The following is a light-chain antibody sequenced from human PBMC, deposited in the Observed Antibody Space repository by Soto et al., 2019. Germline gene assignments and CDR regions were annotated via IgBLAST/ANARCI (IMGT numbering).Light chain of an antibody. CDR1: SGHSSYI. CDR3: ETWDTNTRV. J-gene: IGLJ3*02. Sequence: QSVLTQSSSASASLGSSVKITCTLSSGHSSYIIAWHQQQPVKAPRHLMKFEGSGTYNKGSGIPDRFSGSSSGADRYLTISNLQFEAEADYYCETWDTNTRVFGGGTKLTVL. V-gene: IGLV4-60*02. CDR2: FEGSGTY.